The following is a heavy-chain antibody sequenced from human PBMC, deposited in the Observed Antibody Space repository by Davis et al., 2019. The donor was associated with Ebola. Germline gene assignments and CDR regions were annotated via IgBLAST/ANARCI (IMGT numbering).Heavy chain of an antibody. V-gene: IGHV3-23*01. J-gene: IGHJ4*02. Sequence: GESLKISCAASGFTFSSYAMSWVRQAPGKGLEWVSAISGSGGSTYYADSVKGRFTISRDNSKNTLYLQMNSLRAEDTAVYYCTREGMITFGGVIARDYWGQGTLVTVSS. CDR3: TREGMITFGGVIARDY. CDR2: ISGSGGST. D-gene: IGHD3-16*02. CDR1: GFTFSSYA.